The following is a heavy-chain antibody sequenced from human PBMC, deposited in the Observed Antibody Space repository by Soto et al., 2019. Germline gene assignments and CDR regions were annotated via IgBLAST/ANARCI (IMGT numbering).Heavy chain of an antibody. CDR3: ARGSAAKRYFDL. J-gene: IGHJ2*01. CDR1: GVPISGPVYH. V-gene: IGHV4-30-4*01. CDR2: IFPSGAT. Sequence: QVQLQESGPGLVKPSQTLSLMCTVSGVPISGPVYHWSWIRQSPGKGLEWIGYIFPSGATHYNSSLGSRISMSVETSKSQFSLRLTAVTAADTAVYFCARGSAAKRYFDLWGRGTLVTVSS. D-gene: IGHD5-18*01.